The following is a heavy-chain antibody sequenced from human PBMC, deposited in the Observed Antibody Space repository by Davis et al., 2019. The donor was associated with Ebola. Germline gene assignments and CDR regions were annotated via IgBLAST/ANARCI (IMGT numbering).Heavy chain of an antibody. CDR3: AKGPKEGSFDY. Sequence: GESLKISCEASGFTFSTCAMSWVRQAPGKGLEWVSVISGTSGNTYYADSVKGRFIISRDNSKNTLYLQMNSLRAEDTAVYYCAKGPKEGSFDYWGQGTLVTVSS. CDR2: ISGTSGNT. CDR1: GFTFSTCA. J-gene: IGHJ4*02. V-gene: IGHV3-23*01.